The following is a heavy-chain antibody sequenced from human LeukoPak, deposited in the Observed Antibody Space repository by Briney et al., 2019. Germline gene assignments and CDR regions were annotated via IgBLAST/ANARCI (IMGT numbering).Heavy chain of an antibody. V-gene: IGHV4-4*07. J-gene: IGHJ4*02. Sequence: SETLSLTCTVSGGSISSYYLSWIRQPAGKGLEWIGRIYTSGSTNYNPSLKSRVTMSVDTSKNQFSLKLSSVTAADTAVYYCARDEYYYGSGSYPRGYWGQRTLVTVSS. CDR2: IYTSGST. CDR1: GGSISSYY. D-gene: IGHD3-10*01. CDR3: ARDEYYYGSGSYPRGY.